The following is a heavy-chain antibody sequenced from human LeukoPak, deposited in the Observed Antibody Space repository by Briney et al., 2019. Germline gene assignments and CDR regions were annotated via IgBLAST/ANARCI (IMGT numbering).Heavy chain of an antibody. Sequence: SETLSLTCTVSGGSISSYYWTRIRQTPGKELEWIGYIYYSGGTNYNPSLKSRVSISVDTSRNQLSLMLTSVTAADTAVYYCARGGYSSSWSLGMDVWGQGTTVTVSS. J-gene: IGHJ6*02. CDR3: ARGGYSSSWSLGMDV. D-gene: IGHD6-13*01. CDR1: GGSISSYY. V-gene: IGHV4-59*12. CDR2: IYYSGGT.